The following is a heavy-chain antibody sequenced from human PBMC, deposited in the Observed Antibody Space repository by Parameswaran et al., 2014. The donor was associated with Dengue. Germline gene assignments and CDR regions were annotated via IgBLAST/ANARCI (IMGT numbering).Heavy chain of an antibody. J-gene: IGHJ5*02. D-gene: IGHD1-26*01. Sequence: QAPGKGLEWVSSISSSSSYIYYADSVKGRFTISRDNAKNSLYLQMNSLRAEDTAVYYCAREPAPWEQTNTWGQGTLVTVSS. V-gene: IGHV3-21*01. CDR2: ISSSSSYI. CDR3: AREPAPWEQTNT.